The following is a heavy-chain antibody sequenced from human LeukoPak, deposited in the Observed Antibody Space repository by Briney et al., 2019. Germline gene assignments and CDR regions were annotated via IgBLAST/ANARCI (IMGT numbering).Heavy chain of an antibody. CDR1: GFPFSSNA. V-gene: IGHV3-23*01. CDR3: SKAMTASTYYFDS. D-gene: IGHD2-21*02. Sequence: GGSLRLSCAASGFPFSSNAMDWVRQAPGKGLGWVSVISVSDGRTYYADSGKGRFTISRDNSKNTLYLQMNGLRAEDTAIYYCSKAMTASTYYFDSWGQGTLVTVSS. CDR2: ISVSDGRT. J-gene: IGHJ4*02.